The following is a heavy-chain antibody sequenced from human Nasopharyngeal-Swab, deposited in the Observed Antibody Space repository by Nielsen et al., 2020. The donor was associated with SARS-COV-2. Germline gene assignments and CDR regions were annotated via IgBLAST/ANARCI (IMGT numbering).Heavy chain of an antibody. D-gene: IGHD1-26*01. Sequence: GESLKISCAASGFTFSSYSMNWVRQAPGKGLEWVPYISSSSSTIYYADSVKGRFTISRDNAKNSLYLQMNSLRDEDTAVYYCARDRSPLRGRATGDYFDYWGQGTLVTVSS. J-gene: IGHJ4*02. CDR2: ISSSSSTI. V-gene: IGHV3-48*02. CDR1: GFTFSSYS. CDR3: ARDRSPLRGRATGDYFDY.